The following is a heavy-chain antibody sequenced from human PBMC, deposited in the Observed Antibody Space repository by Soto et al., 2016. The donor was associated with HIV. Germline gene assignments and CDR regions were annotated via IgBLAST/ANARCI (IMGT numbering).Heavy chain of an antibody. D-gene: IGHD2-15*01. J-gene: IGHJ4*02. CDR2: IRSKAYGGTT. CDR1: GFTFGDYA. V-gene: IGHV3-49*04. CDR3: TRGPPLYCSPFDY. Sequence: EVQLVESGGGLVQPGRSLRLSCTASGFTFGDYAMSWVRQAPGKGLEWVGFIRSKAYGGTTEYAASVKGRSTISRDDSKSIAYLQMNSLKTEDTAVYYCTRGPPLYCSPFDYWGQGTLVTVSS.